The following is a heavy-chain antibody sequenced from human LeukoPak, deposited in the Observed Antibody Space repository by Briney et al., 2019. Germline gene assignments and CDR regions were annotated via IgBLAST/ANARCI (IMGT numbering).Heavy chain of an antibody. V-gene: IGHV1-24*01. CDR3: ARDRKLFLDAFDI. CDR2: FDPEDGET. Sequence: ASVKVSCKVSGYTLTELSMHWVRQAPGKGLEWMGGFDPEDGETIYAQKFQGRVTITADESTSTAYMELSSLRSEDTAVYYCARDRKLFLDAFDIWGQGTMVTVSS. D-gene: IGHD3-10*01. J-gene: IGHJ3*02. CDR1: GYTLTELS.